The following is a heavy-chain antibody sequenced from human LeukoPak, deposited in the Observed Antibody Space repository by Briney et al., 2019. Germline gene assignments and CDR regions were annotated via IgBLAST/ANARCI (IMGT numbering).Heavy chain of an antibody. Sequence: SQTLSLTCAISGDSVSSKSAAWNWVRQSPSRGLEWLGRTYYRSKWSNDYAVSVKSRITVNPDTSKNQFSLQLNSVTPEDTAVYYWARQSLGGFDYWGQGTLVTVSS. CDR1: GDSVSSKSAA. J-gene: IGHJ4*02. CDR2: TYYRSKWSN. V-gene: IGHV6-1*01. D-gene: IGHD3-16*01. CDR3: ARQSLGGFDY.